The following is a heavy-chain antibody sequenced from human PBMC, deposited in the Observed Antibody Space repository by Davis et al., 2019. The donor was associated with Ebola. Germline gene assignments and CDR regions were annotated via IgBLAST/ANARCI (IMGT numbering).Heavy chain of an antibody. CDR2: INHSGST. Sequence: GSLRLSCAVYGGSFSGYYWSWIRQPPGKGLEWIGEINHSGSTNYNLSLKSRVTISVDTSKNQFSLKLSSVTAADTAVYYCARGPTVNGLDYWGQGTLVTVSS. CDR3: ARGPTVNGLDY. V-gene: IGHV4-34*01. J-gene: IGHJ4*02. CDR1: GGSFSGYY. D-gene: IGHD4-11*01.